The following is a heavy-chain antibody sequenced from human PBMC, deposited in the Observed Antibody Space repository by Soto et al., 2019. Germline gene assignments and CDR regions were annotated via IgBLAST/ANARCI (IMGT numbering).Heavy chain of an antibody. CDR3: ARVAGALGHWFDP. V-gene: IGHV1-18*01. CDR2: ISAYNGNT. J-gene: IGHJ5*02. D-gene: IGHD1-26*01. Sequence: QVQLMQSGGEVKKPGASVKVSCKASGYTFTSYGISWVRLAPGQGLEWMGRISAYNGNTNYAQKLQGRVTMTTDTSTSTAYMVLRSLRSDGTSVYYCARVAGALGHWFDPWGQGTLVTVSS. CDR1: GYTFTSYG.